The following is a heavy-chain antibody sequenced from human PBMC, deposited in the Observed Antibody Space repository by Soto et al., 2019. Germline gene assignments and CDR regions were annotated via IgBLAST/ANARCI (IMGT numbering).Heavy chain of an antibody. Sequence: SVKVSCKASGSTFSSYAISWVRQAPGQGLEWMGGIIPIFGTANYAQKFQGRVTITADKSTSTAYMELSSLRSEDTAVYYCARDLGIAAAGPPGRYYYGMDVWGQGTTVTVSS. CDR1: GSTFSSYA. D-gene: IGHD6-13*01. CDR3: ARDLGIAAAGPPGRYYYGMDV. CDR2: IIPIFGTA. V-gene: IGHV1-69*06. J-gene: IGHJ6*02.